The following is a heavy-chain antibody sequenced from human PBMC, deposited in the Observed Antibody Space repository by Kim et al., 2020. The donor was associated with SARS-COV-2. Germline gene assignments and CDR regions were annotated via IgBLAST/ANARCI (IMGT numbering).Heavy chain of an antibody. CDR2: IKEDGSQT. Sequence: GGSLRLSCAASGFTFSNFWMDWVRQAPGKGLEWVGNIKEDGSQTFYVDSVKGRFTISRDNAKNSVYLQLNSLRVEDTAIYYCANYDLPGGDWGQGTLFTVSS. V-gene: IGHV3-7*03. CDR1: GFTFSNFW. CDR3: ANYDLPGGD. D-gene: IGHD3-22*01. J-gene: IGHJ4*02.